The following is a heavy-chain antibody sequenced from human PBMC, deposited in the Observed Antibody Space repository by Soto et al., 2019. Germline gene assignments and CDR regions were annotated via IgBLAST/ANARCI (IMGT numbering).Heavy chain of an antibody. D-gene: IGHD6-19*01. Sequence: EVQLVESGGGLVPPGGSLRLSSTASGFAVNGQGMSWVRQAPGKGPEWLAYISSSGGVIHYADSVKGRFTISRDNAKNSLFLQMNSLGDEDTAVYYSAKSLGWFEGDGFDIWGQGTVVTVSS. V-gene: IGHV3-48*02. CDR1: GFAVNGQG. CDR2: ISSSGGVI. CDR3: AKSLGWFEGDGFDI. J-gene: IGHJ3*02.